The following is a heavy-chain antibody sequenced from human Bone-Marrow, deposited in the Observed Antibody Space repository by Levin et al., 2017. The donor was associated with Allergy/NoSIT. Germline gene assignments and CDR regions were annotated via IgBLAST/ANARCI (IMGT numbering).Heavy chain of an antibody. CDR1: GFTVSSNY. CDR2: IYSCGST. V-gene: IGHV3-66*03. Sequence: LSLTCAASGFTVSSNYMSWVRQAPGKGLEWVSVIYSCGSTYYADSVKGRFTISRDNSKNTLYLQMNSLRAEDTAVYYCATGLVVVAARGAFDIWGQGTMVTVSS. CDR3: ATGLVVVAARGAFDI. D-gene: IGHD2-15*01. J-gene: IGHJ3*02.